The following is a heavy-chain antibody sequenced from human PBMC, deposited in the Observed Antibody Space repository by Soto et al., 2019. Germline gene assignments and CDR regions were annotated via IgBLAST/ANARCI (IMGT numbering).Heavy chain of an antibody. D-gene: IGHD3-16*02. CDR2: TYYRSKWEI. V-gene: IGHV6-1*01. CDR3: TRLIGNSWLDS. J-gene: IGHJ5*01. Sequence: QVQLQQSGPGLVKPSQTLSLTCAISGDSVSTISATWDWIRQSPSRGLEWLGRTYYRSKWEIDYAVSLRGRITIIPDTANNQRSLQLSSVTPDDTAVYYCTRLIGNSWLDSWGQGILVTVSS. CDR1: GDSVSTISAT.